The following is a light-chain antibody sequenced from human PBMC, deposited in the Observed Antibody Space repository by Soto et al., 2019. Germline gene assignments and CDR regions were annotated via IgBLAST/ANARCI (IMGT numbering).Light chain of an antibody. Sequence: EIVLTQSPGTLSLSPGERATLSCRASQSVSSSYLAWYQQKPGQAPRLLIYGASSRATGIPDRFSGSGSGTDFTLTISRLEPYDFAVYYCQQYGSSLYTFGQGTKLEIK. CDR2: GAS. V-gene: IGKV3-20*01. J-gene: IGKJ2*01. CDR1: QSVSSSY. CDR3: QQYGSSLYT.